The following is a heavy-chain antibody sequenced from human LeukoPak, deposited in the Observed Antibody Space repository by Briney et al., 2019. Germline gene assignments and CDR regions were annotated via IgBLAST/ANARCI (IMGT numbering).Heavy chain of an antibody. CDR2: ISSSGSTI. D-gene: IGHD6-13*01. V-gene: IGHV3-11*04. CDR3: ARAPSSSPNDY. J-gene: IGHJ4*02. Sequence: GGSLRLSCAASGFTFSDYYMSWIRQAPGKGLEWVSYISSSGSTIYYADSVKGRFTISGDNAKNSLYLQMNSLRAEDTAVYYCARAPSSSPNDYWGQGTLVTVSS. CDR1: GFTFSDYY.